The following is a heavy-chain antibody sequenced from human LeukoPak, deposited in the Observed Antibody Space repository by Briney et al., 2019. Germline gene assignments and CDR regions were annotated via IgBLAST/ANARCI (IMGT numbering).Heavy chain of an antibody. D-gene: IGHD4-17*01. CDR1: GGSISSGGYY. Sequence: PSETLSLTCTVSGGSISSGGYYWSWIRQPPGKGLEWIGYIYHSGSTYYNPSLKSRVTISVDRSKNQFSLKLSSVTAADTAVYYCARGEKDDYGDYVPPFGYWGQGTLVTVSS. CDR2: IYHSGST. V-gene: IGHV4-30-2*01. CDR3: ARGEKDDYGDYVPPFGY. J-gene: IGHJ4*02.